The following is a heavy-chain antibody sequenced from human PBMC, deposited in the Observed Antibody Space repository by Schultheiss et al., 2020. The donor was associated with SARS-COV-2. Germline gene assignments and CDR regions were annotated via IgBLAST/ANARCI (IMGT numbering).Heavy chain of an antibody. CDR2: IYPGNSDT. CDR1: GYSFTNYW. V-gene: IGHV5-51*01. CDR3: ARSGYSFGSYYYNIMDV. Sequence: GESLKISCKGSGYSFTNYWIGWVRQMPGKGLEWMGIIYPGNSDTRYSPSFQGQVTISADKSISTAYLQWSTLKASDTAMYYCARSGYSFGSYYYNIMDVWGQGTTVTVSS. D-gene: IGHD5-18*01. J-gene: IGHJ6*02.